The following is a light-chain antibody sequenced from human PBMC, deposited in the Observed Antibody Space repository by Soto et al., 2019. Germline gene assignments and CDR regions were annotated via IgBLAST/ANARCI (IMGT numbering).Light chain of an antibody. CDR2: SNN. J-gene: IGLJ2*01. CDR3: AAWDDSLNGVV. V-gene: IGLV1-44*01. CDR1: SSNIGSNT. Sequence: QPVLTQPPSASGTPGQRVTISCSGSSSNIGSNTVNWYQQLPGTAPQFLIYSNNQRPSGVPDRFSGSTSGTSASLAISGLQSEDEADYYCAAWDDSLNGVVFGGGTKLTVL.